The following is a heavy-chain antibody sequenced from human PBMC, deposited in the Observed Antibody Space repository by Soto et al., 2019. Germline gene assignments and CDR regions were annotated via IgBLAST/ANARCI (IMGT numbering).Heavy chain of an antibody. J-gene: IGHJ4*02. CDR2: ISWDGGSL. CDR1: GFKFDDYM. Sequence: PVGSLRLSCEASGFKFDDYMMHWVRQAPGKGLEWISRISWDGGSLDYADSIKGRFTVSRDNSKNSLYLHMNSLKTEDTAFYYCAKEGNGGSSLDYWGQGTLVTVSS. D-gene: IGHD2-15*01. V-gene: IGHV3-43*01. CDR3: AKEGNGGSSLDY.